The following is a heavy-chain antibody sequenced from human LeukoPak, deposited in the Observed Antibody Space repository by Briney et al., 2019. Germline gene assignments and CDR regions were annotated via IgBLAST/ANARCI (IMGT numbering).Heavy chain of an antibody. CDR2: ISSSGSTI. CDR1: GFTFSDYY. Sequence: GGSLRLSCAASGFTFSDYYMSGIRQAPGRGLEWVSYISSSGSTIYYAESVKGRFTVSRDNAKNSLYLQMNSLRAEDTAVYYCARDRDDFWSGYYIDYWGQGTLVTVSS. J-gene: IGHJ4*02. CDR3: ARDRDDFWSGYYIDY. D-gene: IGHD3-3*01. V-gene: IGHV3-11*01.